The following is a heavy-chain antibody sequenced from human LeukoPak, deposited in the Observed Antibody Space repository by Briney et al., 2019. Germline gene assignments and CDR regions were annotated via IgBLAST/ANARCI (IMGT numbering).Heavy chain of an antibody. Sequence: PGGSLRLSCAASGFTFSHYWKTWVRQAPGKGLEWVANIKQDGSEKYNVDSVKGRFTISRDNAKNSLYLQMNSLRVEDTAVYYCARGDSSGYFYFGSWGQGTLVTVSS. CDR2: IKQDGSEK. CDR1: GFTFSHYW. D-gene: IGHD3-22*01. V-gene: IGHV3-7*01. J-gene: IGHJ4*02. CDR3: ARGDSSGYFYFGS.